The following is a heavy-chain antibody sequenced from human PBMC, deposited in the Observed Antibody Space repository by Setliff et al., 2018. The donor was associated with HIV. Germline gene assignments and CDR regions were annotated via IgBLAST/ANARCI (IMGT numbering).Heavy chain of an antibody. D-gene: IGHD1-20*01. CDR3: ARMRGGHNIREGAFNI. Sequence: ASVKVSCKASGYSFTNYGVNWVRQAPGQGLEWMGWMNPNSGNTGYAQKFQGRVTMTTDTGTRTAYMELRSLRSDETAMYYCARMRGGHNIREGAFNIWGQGTMVTVSS. CDR2: MNPNSGNT. CDR1: GYSFTNYG. V-gene: IGHV1-18*01. J-gene: IGHJ3*02.